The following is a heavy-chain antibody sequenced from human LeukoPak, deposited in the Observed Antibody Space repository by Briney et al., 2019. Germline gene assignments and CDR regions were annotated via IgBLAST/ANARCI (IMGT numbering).Heavy chain of an antibody. Sequence: SETLSLTCTVSGGSISSYYWSWIRQPPGKGLEWIGYIYYSGSTNYNPSLRSRVTISVDTSKNQFSLKLSSVTAADTAVYYCARHVSLVAGTGSFDYWGQGTLVTVSS. CDR1: GGSISSYY. CDR2: IYYSGST. V-gene: IGHV4-59*08. D-gene: IGHD6-19*01. J-gene: IGHJ4*02. CDR3: ARHVSLVAGTGSFDY.